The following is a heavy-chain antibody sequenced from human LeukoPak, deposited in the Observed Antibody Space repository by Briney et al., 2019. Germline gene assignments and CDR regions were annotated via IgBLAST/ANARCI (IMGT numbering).Heavy chain of an antibody. J-gene: IGHJ3*02. CDR2: IIPIFGTA. CDR3: ARGGYCSSTSCYVGALDAFDI. V-gene: IGHV1-69*05. CDR1: GGTFSSYA. Sequence: PGSSVKVSCKASGGTFSSYAISWVRQAPGQGLEWMGGIIPIFGTADYAQKFQGRVTITTDESTSTAYMELSSLRSEDTAVYYCARGGYCSSTSCYVGALDAFDIWGQGTMVTVSS. D-gene: IGHD2-2*01.